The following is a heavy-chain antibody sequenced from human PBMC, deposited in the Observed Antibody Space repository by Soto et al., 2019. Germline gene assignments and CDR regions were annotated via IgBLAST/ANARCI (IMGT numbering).Heavy chain of an antibody. J-gene: IGHJ5*02. D-gene: IGHD3-10*01. CDR3: AKGPPAGYYDSGTFYSTVP. V-gene: IGHV4-34*01. Sequence: QVQLQQWGAGVLTPSETLSLTCAVHGGSFHGYYWSWIRQPPGKGLEWIGEINHSGSANYNPAFKSRVSFAVDTMMKKMSLHMSSVSAADTAVYYCAKGPPAGYYDSGTFYSTVPWGQGTLVTVSS. CDR1: GGSFHGYY. CDR2: INHSGSA.